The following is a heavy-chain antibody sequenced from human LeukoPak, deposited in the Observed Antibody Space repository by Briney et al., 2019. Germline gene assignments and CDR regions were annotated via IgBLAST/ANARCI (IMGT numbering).Heavy chain of an antibody. J-gene: IGHJ4*02. Sequence: GGSLRLSCAASGFMFSNFAMSWVRQAPGKGLEWVSTIYYSGGNTYSADSVKGRFTISRDNAKNSLYLQMNSLRAEDTAVYYCARAFYYYDSSGGNSWGQGTLVTVSS. CDR1: GFMFSNFA. D-gene: IGHD3-22*01. V-gene: IGHV3-23*01. CDR3: ARAFYYYDSSGGNS. CDR2: IYYSGGNT.